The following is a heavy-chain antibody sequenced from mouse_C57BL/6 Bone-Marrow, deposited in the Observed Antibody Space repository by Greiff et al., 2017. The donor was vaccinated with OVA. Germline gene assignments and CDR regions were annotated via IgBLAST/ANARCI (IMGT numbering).Heavy chain of an antibody. CDR1: GYSFTDYN. CDR2: INPNYGTT. J-gene: IGHJ3*01. D-gene: IGHD2-13*01. Sequence: EVQLQQSGPELVKPGASVKISCKASGYSFTDYNMNWVKQSNGKSLEWIGVINPNYGTTSYNQKFKGKATLTVDQSSSTAYMQLNSLTSEDSAVYYCAREGGVDYSDYVAWFAYWGQGTLVTVSA. V-gene: IGHV1-39*01. CDR3: AREGGVDYSDYVAWFAY.